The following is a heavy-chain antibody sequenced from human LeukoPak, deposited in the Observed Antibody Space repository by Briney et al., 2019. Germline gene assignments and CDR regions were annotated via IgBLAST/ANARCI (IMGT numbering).Heavy chain of an antibody. CDR1: GYTFTSYY. Sequence: ASVKVSCKASGYTFTSYYMHWVRQAPGQGLEWMGIINPSGGSTSYAQKFQGRVTMTRDTSTSAVYMELSSLRSEDTAVYYCARDGYNLDYFDYWGQGTLVTVSS. D-gene: IGHD5-24*01. J-gene: IGHJ4*02. CDR3: ARDGYNLDYFDY. V-gene: IGHV1-46*01. CDR2: INPSGGST.